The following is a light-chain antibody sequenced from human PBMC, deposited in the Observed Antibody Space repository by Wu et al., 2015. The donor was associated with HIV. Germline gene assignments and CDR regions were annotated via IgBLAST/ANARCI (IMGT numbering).Light chain of an antibody. Sequence: EIVLTQSPATLSLSPGEGATLSCRASQSVGSYLAWYQQKPGQTPRLLVSHASDRATGIPARFSGSGSGTEFTLTISSLEPEDFAVYYCQQHSNWPLTFGGGTKVE. V-gene: IGKV3-11*01. J-gene: IGKJ4*01. CDR1: QSVGSY. CDR3: QQHSNWPLT. CDR2: HAS.